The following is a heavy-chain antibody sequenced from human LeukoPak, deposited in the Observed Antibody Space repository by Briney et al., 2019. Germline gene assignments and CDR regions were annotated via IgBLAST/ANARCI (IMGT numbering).Heavy chain of an antibody. J-gene: IGHJ3*02. Sequence: PGGSLRLSCAASGFTFSSYSMNWVRQAPEKGLEWVSSISSSSSYIYYADSVKGRFTISRDNAKNSLYLQMNSLRAEDTAVYYCARTGEWMVDAFDIWGQGTMVTVSS. CDR2: ISSSSSYI. D-gene: IGHD3-10*01. CDR3: ARTGEWMVDAFDI. V-gene: IGHV3-21*01. CDR1: GFTFSSYS.